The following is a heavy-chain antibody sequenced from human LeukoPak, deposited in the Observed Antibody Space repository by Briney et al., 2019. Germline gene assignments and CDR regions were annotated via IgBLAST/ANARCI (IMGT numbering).Heavy chain of an antibody. J-gene: IGHJ4*02. V-gene: IGHV4-38-2*01. CDR2: ISHSGTT. CDR1: GYSITSGFS. CDR3: ARATNDCSSTSCSLYYFDY. D-gene: IGHD2-2*01. Sequence: SETLSLTCAVSGYSITSGFSWGWIRQPPGKGLEWIGTISHSGTTDYKSTLESRLTMSMDTSKNLFSLKLSSVTAADTAVYYCARATNDCSSTSCSLYYFDYWGQGTLVTVSS.